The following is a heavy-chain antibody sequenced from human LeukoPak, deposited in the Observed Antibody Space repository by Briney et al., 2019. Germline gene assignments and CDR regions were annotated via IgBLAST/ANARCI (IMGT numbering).Heavy chain of an antibody. D-gene: IGHD1-1*01. Sequence: LETLSLTCTVSGCSISSYCWSWLRQPPAKGLYRVGYIYYSGSTNYHPSLKSRLTISVDTSKNQFSLKLSSVTAADTAVYYCARDSPGTTASDYWGQGTLVTVSS. J-gene: IGHJ4*02. CDR2: IYYSGST. V-gene: IGHV4-59*12. CDR1: GCSISSYC. CDR3: ARDSPGTTASDY.